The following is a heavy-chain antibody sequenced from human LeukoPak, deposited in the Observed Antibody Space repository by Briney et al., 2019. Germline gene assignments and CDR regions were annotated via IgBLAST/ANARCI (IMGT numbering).Heavy chain of an antibody. CDR3: ARADIAAAGRGWFDP. Sequence: SGTLSLTCTVSGGSISSGSYYWSWIRQPAGKGLEWIGRIYTSGSTNYNPSLKSRVTISVDTSKNQFSLKLSSVTAADTAVYYCARADIAAAGRGWFDPWGQGTLVTASS. D-gene: IGHD6-13*01. V-gene: IGHV4-61*02. CDR1: GGSISSGSYY. J-gene: IGHJ5*02. CDR2: IYTSGST.